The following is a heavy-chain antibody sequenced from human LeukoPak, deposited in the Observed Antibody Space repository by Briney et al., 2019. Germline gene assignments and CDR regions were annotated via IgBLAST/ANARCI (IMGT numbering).Heavy chain of an antibody. V-gene: IGHV4-38-2*02. J-gene: IGHJ6*03. CDR1: GYSINSGYY. Sequence: SETLSLTCTVSGYSINSGYYWGWIRQPPGKGLEWIGSIYHSGSAYYTPSLKSRVTISVDTSKNQFSLRLSSVTAADTAVYYCASFGAVNGNYATVFYYYMDVWGTGTTVTVSS. CDR2: IYHSGSA. D-gene: IGHD4-17*01. CDR3: ASFGAVNGNYATVFYYYMDV.